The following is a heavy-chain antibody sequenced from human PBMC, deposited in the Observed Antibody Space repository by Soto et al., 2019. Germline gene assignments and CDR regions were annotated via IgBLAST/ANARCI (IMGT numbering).Heavy chain of an antibody. CDR1: GFTFSSYE. CDR3: ARVRPHDYGCNSGPAFDY. Sequence: EVQLVESGGGLVQPGGSLRLSCAASGFTFSSYEMNWVRQAPGKGLEWVSYISSSGSTIYYADSVKGRFTISRDNAKNSLYLEMNRLRAEDTAFYYCARVRPHDYGCNSGPAFDYWGQGTLVTVSS. D-gene: IGHD4-17*01. CDR2: ISSSGSTI. V-gene: IGHV3-48*03. J-gene: IGHJ4*02.